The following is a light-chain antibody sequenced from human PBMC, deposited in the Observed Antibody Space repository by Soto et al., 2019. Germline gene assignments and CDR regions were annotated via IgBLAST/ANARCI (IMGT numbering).Light chain of an antibody. CDR2: DAS. Sequence: EIVLTKSPGTLSLSPGERATLSCRASQSVSSSYLAWYQQKPGQAPRLLIYDASSRATGIPDRFSGSGSGTVFTLTISRLEPEDFAVYFCQQYGSSPYTFVQGTKLEIK. J-gene: IGKJ2*01. V-gene: IGKV3-20*01. CDR3: QQYGSSPYT. CDR1: QSVSSSY.